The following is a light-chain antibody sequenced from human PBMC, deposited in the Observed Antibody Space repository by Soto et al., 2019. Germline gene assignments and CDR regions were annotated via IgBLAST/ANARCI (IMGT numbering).Light chain of an antibody. Sequence: QSVLTQPAGVSGSPGQSITISCTGTSSDVGGYNYVSWYQQHPGKAPKLMIYEVSNRPSGVSNRFSGSKSGNTASLTISGLQAEDEADYYCTSYTSSITYVFGTGTKVTVL. CDR1: SSDVGGYNY. CDR3: TSYTSSITYV. CDR2: EVS. V-gene: IGLV2-14*01. J-gene: IGLJ1*01.